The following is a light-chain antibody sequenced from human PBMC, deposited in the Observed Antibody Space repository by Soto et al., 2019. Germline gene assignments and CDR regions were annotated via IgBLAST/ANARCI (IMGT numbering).Light chain of an antibody. J-gene: IGLJ1*01. CDR2: SNN. CDR3: AAWDDSLNGAYV. Sequence: QSVLTQPPSTSGTPGQRVTISCSGSRSNIGSNTVTWYQQLPGTAPKLLIYSNNQRPSGVPERFSGSKSGTSDSLAISGLQSEDQADYYCAAWDDSLNGAYVFGTGTKGTVL. CDR1: RSNIGSNT. V-gene: IGLV1-44*01.